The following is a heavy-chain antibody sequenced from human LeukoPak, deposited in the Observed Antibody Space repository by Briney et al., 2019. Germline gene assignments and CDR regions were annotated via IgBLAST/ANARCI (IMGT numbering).Heavy chain of an antibody. D-gene: IGHD3-9*01. J-gene: IGHJ4*02. V-gene: IGHV4-38-2*02. CDR2: IYHSGST. CDR1: GYSISSGYY. Sequence: PSETLSLTCTVSGYSISSGYYWGWIRQPPGKGLEWIGSIYHSGSTYYNPSLKSRVTISVDTSKNQFSLKLSSVTAADTAVYYCATGLTGYYRFDYWGQGTLVTVSS. CDR3: ATGLTGYYRFDY.